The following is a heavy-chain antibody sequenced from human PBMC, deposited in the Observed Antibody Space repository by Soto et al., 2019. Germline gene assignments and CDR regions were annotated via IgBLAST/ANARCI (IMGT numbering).Heavy chain of an antibody. CDR3: ARQGDYYDSSGNLTYLDVFDI. D-gene: IGHD3-22*01. CDR2: IYPGDSDT. V-gene: IGHV5-51*01. J-gene: IGHJ3*02. Sequence: GESLKISCXGSGYSFTSYWIGWVRQMPGKGLEWMGIIYPGDSDTRYSPSFQGQVTISADKSISTAYLQWSSLKASDTAMYYCARQGDYYDSSGNLTYLDVFDIWGQGTMVTVS. CDR1: GYSFTSYW.